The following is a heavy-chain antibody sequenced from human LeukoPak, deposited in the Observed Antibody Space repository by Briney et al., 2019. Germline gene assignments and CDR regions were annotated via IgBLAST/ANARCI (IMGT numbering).Heavy chain of an antibody. Sequence: SVKVSCKASGGTFSSYAISWVRQAPGQGLEWMGGIIPIFGTANYAQKFQGRVTITADESTSTAYMELSSLRSEDTAVYYCARDRFGGGGSDYYDSSGYYYFDYWGQGTLVTVSS. J-gene: IGHJ4*02. CDR3: ARDRFGGGGSDYYDSSGYYYFDY. D-gene: IGHD3-22*01. CDR1: GGTFSSYA. CDR2: IIPIFGTA. V-gene: IGHV1-69*13.